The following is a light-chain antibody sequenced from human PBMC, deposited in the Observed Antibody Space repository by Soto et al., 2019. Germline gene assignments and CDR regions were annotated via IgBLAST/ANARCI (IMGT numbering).Light chain of an antibody. V-gene: IGLV2-14*01. Sequence: QSALTQPASVSGSPGQSITISCTGTSSDVGGYNYVSWYQQHPGKAPKLMIYDDSNRPSGVSNRFSGSKSGNTASLTISGLQAEDHADYYCSSYTSSSTLLYVFGTGTKLTVL. J-gene: IGLJ1*01. CDR1: SSDVGGYNY. CDR3: SSYTSSSTLLYV. CDR2: DDS.